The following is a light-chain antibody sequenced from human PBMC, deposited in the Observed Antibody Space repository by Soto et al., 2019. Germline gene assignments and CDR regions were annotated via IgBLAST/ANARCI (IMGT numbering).Light chain of an antibody. CDR1: SSNIGSNS. CDR3: AAWEDSLNGVV. CDR2: SSN. J-gene: IGLJ2*01. Sequence: QSVLTQPPSASGTPGQRVTISCSGSSSNIGSNSVNWYQQLQGTAPKLLMYSSNQRPSGVPDRFSGSKSGTSASLAISGLQSEDEADYYCAAWEDSLNGVVFGGGTKVTVL. V-gene: IGLV1-44*01.